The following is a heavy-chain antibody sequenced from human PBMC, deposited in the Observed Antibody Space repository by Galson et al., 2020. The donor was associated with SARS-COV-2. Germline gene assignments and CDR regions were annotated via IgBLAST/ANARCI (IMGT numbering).Heavy chain of an antibody. CDR2: ISSSSSTI. J-gene: IGHJ5*02. V-gene: IGHV3-48*01. CDR3: ARDPGYCSTSSCYVLGWLDP. CDR1: GFTFRSNA. Sequence: GGSLRLSCAASGFTFRSNAMNWVRQAPGKGLESVSYISSSSSTIYYADSVKGRFTISRDNGKNSLYLQMNSLRAEDTAVYYCARDPGYCSTSSCYVLGWLDPWGQGTLVTVSS. D-gene: IGHD2-2*01.